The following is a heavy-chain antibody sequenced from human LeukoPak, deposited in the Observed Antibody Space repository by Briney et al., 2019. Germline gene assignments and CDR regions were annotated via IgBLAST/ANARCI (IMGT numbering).Heavy chain of an antibody. D-gene: IGHD5-24*01. Sequence: GESPKISCKGSGYSFATYWIGWVRQMPGKGLEWMGIIYPGDSDTRYSPSFQGQVTISVDKSINTAYLQWSSLKASDTAMYYCASRKKGMATTGFDYWGQGTLVTVSS. J-gene: IGHJ4*02. V-gene: IGHV5-51*01. CDR1: GYSFATYW. CDR2: IYPGDSDT. CDR3: ASRKKGMATTGFDY.